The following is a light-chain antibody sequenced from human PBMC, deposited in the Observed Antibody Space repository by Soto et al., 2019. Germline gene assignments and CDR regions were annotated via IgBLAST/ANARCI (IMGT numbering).Light chain of an antibody. J-gene: IGKJ1*01. V-gene: IGKV1-13*02. CDR1: QAITNN. CDR2: DAS. CDR3: QQYNSYSPRT. Sequence: IHLTQSPSSLSASVGDSVTITCRASQAITNNLAWYQQKPGKAPNLLIYDASTLENGVPSRFSGSASGTDFTLTISSLQPYDFATYYCQQYNSYSPRTFGQGTKVDIK.